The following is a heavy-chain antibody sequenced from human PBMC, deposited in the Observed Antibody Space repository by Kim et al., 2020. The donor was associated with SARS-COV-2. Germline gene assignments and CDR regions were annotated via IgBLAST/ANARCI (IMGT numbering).Heavy chain of an antibody. J-gene: IGHJ6*02. V-gene: IGHV4-59*01. CDR2: IYYSGST. D-gene: IGHD6-13*01. CDR3: AQRIAAAGTDYYYTMDV. CDR1: GGSISSYY. Sequence: SETLSLTCTVSGGSISSYYWSWIRQPPGKGLEWIGYIYYSGSTNYNPSLKSRVTISVDTSKNQFSLKLSSVTAADTAVYYCAQRIAAAGTDYYYTMDVWGQGTTVTVSS.